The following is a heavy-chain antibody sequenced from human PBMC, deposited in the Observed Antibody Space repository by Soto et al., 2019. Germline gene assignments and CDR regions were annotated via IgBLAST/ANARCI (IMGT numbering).Heavy chain of an antibody. J-gene: IGHJ4*02. CDR2: IYSGGST. CDR3: ATYSSLDD. D-gene: IGHD6-13*01. Sequence: EVQLVETGGGLIQPGGSLRLSCAASGFTVSNNYMSWVRQAPGKGLEWVSLIYSGGSTYYADSVKGRFTISRDNSKNTLSLQLTSLRAEDTAVYYCATYSSLDDWGQGTLVTVSS. CDR1: GFTVSNNY. V-gene: IGHV3-53*02.